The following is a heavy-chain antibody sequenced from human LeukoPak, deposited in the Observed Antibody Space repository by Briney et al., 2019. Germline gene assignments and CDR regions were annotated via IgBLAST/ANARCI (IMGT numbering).Heavy chain of an antibody. CDR1: GGSISSSSYY. CDR3: ARARDIVVVVVSSEGWFDP. V-gene: IGHV4-39*01. J-gene: IGHJ5*02. D-gene: IGHD2-15*01. CDR2: IYYSGSA. Sequence: SETLFLTCTVSGGSISSSSYYWGWIRQPPGKGLEWIGSIYYSGSAYYNPSLKSRVTISVDTSKNQFSLKLSSVTAADTAVYYCARARDIVVVVVSSEGWFDPWGQGTLVTVSS.